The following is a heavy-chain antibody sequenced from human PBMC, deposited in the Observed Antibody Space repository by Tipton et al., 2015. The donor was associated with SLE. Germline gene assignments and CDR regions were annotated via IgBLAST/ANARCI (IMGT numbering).Heavy chain of an antibody. J-gene: IGHJ3*02. CDR2: IKQDGSEK. D-gene: IGHD1-1*01. CDR1: GFTFSDYW. CDR3: ARNWPRGAFDI. Sequence: GSLRLSCAASGFTFSDYWMSWVRQAPGKGLEWVANIKQDGSEKYYVDSVKGRFTISTDNAKKSLYLQMNSLRAEDTAVYYCARNWPRGAFDIWGQGTMVTVSS. V-gene: IGHV3-7*01.